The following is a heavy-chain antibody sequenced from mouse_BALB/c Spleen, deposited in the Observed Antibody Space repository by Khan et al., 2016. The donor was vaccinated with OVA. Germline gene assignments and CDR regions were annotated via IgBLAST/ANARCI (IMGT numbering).Heavy chain of an antibody. CDR1: GFTFSSYS. CDR3: ASHLTGSFAY. V-gene: IGHV5-6*01. Sequence: EVQLQESGGDLVKPGGSLKLSCAASGFTFSSYSMSWVRQTPDKRLEWVATISSGGDYTYYPDNVKGRFTISRDNAKNTLYLQMSSLKSEDTAMYYCASHLTGSFAYWGQGTLVIVSA. CDR2: ISSGGDYT. J-gene: IGHJ3*01. D-gene: IGHD4-1*01.